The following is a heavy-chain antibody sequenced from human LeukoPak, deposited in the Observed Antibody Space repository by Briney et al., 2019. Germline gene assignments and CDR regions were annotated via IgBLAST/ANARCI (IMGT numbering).Heavy chain of an antibody. V-gene: IGHV4-34*01. J-gene: IGHJ3*02. CDR3: ARVSSRFLEWLLYRSYAFDI. CDR2: INHSGST. Sequence: SETLSLTCAVYGGSFSGYYWSWIRQPPGKGLEWIGEINHSGSTNYNPSLKSRVTISVDTSKNQFSLRLSSVTAADTAVYYCARVSSRFLEWLLYRSYAFDIWGQGTMVTVSS. D-gene: IGHD3-3*01. CDR1: GGSFSGYY.